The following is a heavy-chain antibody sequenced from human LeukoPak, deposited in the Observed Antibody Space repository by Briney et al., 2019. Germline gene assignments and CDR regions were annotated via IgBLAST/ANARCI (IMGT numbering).Heavy chain of an antibody. Sequence: PGGPLRLSCVASGFTFSSSWMTWVRQAPGKGLEWVANINEDGSENNHVDSVKGRFTISRDNAKKSLYLQMNSLRAEDTAVYYCARARVRDGEFDYWGQGTLVTVSS. D-gene: IGHD4-17*01. V-gene: IGHV3-7*03. CDR1: GFTFSSSW. CDR2: INEDGSEN. J-gene: IGHJ4*02. CDR3: ARARVRDGEFDY.